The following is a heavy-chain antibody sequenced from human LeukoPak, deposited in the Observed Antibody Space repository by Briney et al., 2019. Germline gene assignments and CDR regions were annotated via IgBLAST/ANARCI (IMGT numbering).Heavy chain of an antibody. CDR1: GGSISSSSYY. CDR3: ARLSSIAARGPFDY. J-gene: IGHJ4*02. V-gene: IGHV4-39*01. Sequence: PSEPLSLTCTVSGGSISSSSYYWGWIRQPPGKGLEWIGSIYYSGSTYYNPSLKSRVTISVDTSKNQFSLKLSSVTAADTAVYYCARLSSIAARGPFDYWGQGTLVTVSS. D-gene: IGHD6-6*01. CDR2: IYYSGST.